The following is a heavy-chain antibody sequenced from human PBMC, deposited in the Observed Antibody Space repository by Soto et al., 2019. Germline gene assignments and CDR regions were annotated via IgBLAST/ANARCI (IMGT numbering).Heavy chain of an antibody. V-gene: IGHV1-69*12. J-gene: IGHJ6*02. CDR1: GGTFSTYA. D-gene: IGHD2-8*01. CDR2: IIPIFGTG. Sequence: QVQLVQSGAEVRTPGSSVKVSCKASGGTFSTYAFSWVRQAPGQGLEWMGGIIPIFGTGNYAQKFQGRVTITADESASTAYMELSSLRSEDTAVYYCARSLKVYAPFYYGMDVWGQGTTVTVSS. CDR3: ARSLKVYAPFYYGMDV.